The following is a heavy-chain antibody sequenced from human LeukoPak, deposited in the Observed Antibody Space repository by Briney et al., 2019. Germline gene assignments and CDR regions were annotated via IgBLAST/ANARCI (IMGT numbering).Heavy chain of an antibody. D-gene: IGHD3-22*01. CDR2: IYPGDSDT. V-gene: IGHV5-51*03. J-gene: IGHJ5*02. Sequence: GESLKISCKGSGYSFTSYWIGWVRQMPGKGLEWMGIIYPGDSDTGYSPSFQGQVTISADKSISTAYLQWSSLKASDTAMYYCARGADYYDSSGYYRGNWFDPWGQGTLVTVSS. CDR1: GYSFTSYW. CDR3: ARGADYYDSSGYYRGNWFDP.